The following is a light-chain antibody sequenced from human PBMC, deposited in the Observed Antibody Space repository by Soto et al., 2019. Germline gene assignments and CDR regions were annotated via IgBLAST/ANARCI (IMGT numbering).Light chain of an antibody. V-gene: IGLV1-44*01. Sequence: QPVLTQPPSASGTPGQRVTISCSGSSSNIGSNTVNWYQQLPGTAPKLLIYSNNQRPSGVPDRFSGSKSGTSVSLAISGLQSEDEADYYCAAWDDSLNGRVFGGGTKVTVL. J-gene: IGLJ3*02. CDR2: SNN. CDR1: SSNIGSNT. CDR3: AAWDDSLNGRV.